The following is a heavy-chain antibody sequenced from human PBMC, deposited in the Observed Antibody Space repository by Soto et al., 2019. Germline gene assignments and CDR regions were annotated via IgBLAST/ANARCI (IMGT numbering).Heavy chain of an antibody. V-gene: IGHV3-23*01. CDR3: AKDLPYSGDYYGRTTFHR. CDR2: ISGSGDRT. Sequence: EVQLLESGGALVQPEGSLRLSCAASGFSFGSYGMSWVRQAPGKGLEWVSAISGSGDRTHYADSVKGRFTMSRDNSKDTVFLQMNSLRAEDTAVYYCAKDLPYSGDYYGRTTFHRWGQGTLVTVSS. J-gene: IGHJ4*02. CDR1: GFSFGSYG. D-gene: IGHD3-22*01.